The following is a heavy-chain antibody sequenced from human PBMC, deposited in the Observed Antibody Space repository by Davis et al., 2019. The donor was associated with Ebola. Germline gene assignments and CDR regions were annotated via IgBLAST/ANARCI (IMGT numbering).Heavy chain of an antibody. CDR3: ARGGAQTYHYGSGSYSFVYYFDY. Sequence: MPSETLSLTCTVSGYSISSGYYWGWIRQPPRKGLEWIGSIYYSGITYYNPSLKSRVTISVDTSKNQFSLKVNSVTAADTAVYFCARGGAQTYHYGSGSYSFVYYFDYWGQGTLVTVSS. J-gene: IGHJ4*02. D-gene: IGHD3-10*01. V-gene: IGHV4-38-2*02. CDR1: GYSISSGYY. CDR2: IYYSGIT.